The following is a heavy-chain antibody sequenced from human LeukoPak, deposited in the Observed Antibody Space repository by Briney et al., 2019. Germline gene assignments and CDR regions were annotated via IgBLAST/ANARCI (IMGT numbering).Heavy chain of an antibody. Sequence: SETLSLTCTASGGSISSYYWSWIRQAAGKGLEWIGRIYTSGSTNYNPSLKSRVTISVDKSKNQFSLKLSSVTAADTAVYYCARAMDMDTAMVFDYWGQGTLVTVSS. CDR2: IYTSGST. V-gene: IGHV4-4*07. J-gene: IGHJ4*02. CDR1: GGSISSYY. CDR3: ARAMDMDTAMVFDY. D-gene: IGHD5-18*01.